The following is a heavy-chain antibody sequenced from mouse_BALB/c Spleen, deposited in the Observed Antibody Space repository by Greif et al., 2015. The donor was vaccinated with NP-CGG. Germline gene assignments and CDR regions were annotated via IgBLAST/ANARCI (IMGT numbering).Heavy chain of an antibody. D-gene: IGHD2-4*01. V-gene: IGHV7-3*02. CDR2: IRNKANGYTT. CDR3: AREDDYDGYYAMDY. CDR1: GFTFTDYY. J-gene: IGHJ4*01. Sequence: EVKLMESGGGLVQPGGSLRLSCATSGFTFTDYYMSWVRQPPGKALEWLGFIRNKANGYTTEYSASVKGRFTISRDNSQSILYLQMNTLRAEDSATYYCAREDDYDGYYAMDYWGQGTSVTVSS.